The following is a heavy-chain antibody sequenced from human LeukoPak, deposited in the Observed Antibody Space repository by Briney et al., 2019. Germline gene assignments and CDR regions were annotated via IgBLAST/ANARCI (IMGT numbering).Heavy chain of an antibody. CDR1: GFTFSGSA. J-gene: IGHJ1*01. CDR3: TRHSPSYYYDSSGYYRIAEYFQH. Sequence: GGSLRLSCAASGFTFSGSAMHWVRQASGKGLEWVGRIRSKANSYATAYAASVKGRFTFSRDDSKNTAYLQMNSLKTEDTAVYYCTRHSPSYYYDSSGYYRIAEYFQHWGQGTLVTVSS. V-gene: IGHV3-73*01. D-gene: IGHD3-22*01. CDR2: IRSKANSYAT.